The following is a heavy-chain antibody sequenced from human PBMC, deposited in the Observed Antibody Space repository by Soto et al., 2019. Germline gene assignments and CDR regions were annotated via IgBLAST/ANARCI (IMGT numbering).Heavy chain of an antibody. Sequence: PSETLSLTCAVSGGSISSGGYSWSWIRQPPGKGLEWIGYIYHSGSTYYNPSLKSRVTISVDRSKNQFSLKLSSVTAADTAVYYCARETYSDYVGYFDPWGQGTLVTVSS. V-gene: IGHV4-30-2*01. D-gene: IGHD4-17*01. CDR2: IYHSGST. CDR3: ARETYSDYVGYFDP. CDR1: GGSISSGGYS. J-gene: IGHJ5*02.